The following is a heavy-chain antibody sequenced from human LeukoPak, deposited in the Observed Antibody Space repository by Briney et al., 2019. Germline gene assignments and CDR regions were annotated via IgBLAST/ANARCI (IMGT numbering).Heavy chain of an antibody. D-gene: IGHD3-3*01. J-gene: IGHJ3*02. CDR3: ARGYFAVGAFDI. V-gene: IGHV3-66*01. CDR1: GFTFSSYS. CDR2: IYSGGIT. Sequence: GGSLRLSCAASGFTFSSYSMSWVRQAPGKGLEWVSIIYSGGITSYADSVKGRFTISRDNSKNTLYLRLNSLSAEDTAVYYCARGYFAVGAFDIWGQGTMVTVSS.